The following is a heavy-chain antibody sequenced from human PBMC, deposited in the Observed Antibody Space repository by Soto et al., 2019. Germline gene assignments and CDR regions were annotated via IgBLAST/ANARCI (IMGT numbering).Heavy chain of an antibody. CDR1: GFTVSNNY. D-gene: IGHD4-17*01. Sequence: EVQLVETGGGLIQPGGSLRLSCAASGFTVSNNYMSWVRQAPGKGLECVSIIYSGGTTYYADSVRGRFTISRDHSKNTLYLQMNSLRADDTAVYFCARNQPVTTRGYLGQGTLVTVSS. V-gene: IGHV3-53*02. J-gene: IGHJ4*02. CDR2: IYSGGTT. CDR3: ARNQPVTTRGY.